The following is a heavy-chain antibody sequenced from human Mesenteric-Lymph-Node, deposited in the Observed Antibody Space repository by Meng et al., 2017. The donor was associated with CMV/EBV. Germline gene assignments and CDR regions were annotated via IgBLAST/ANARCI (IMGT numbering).Heavy chain of an antibody. Sequence: GESLKISCAASGFTVSSNYMSWVRQAPGKGLEWVSVIYSGGSTYYADSVKGRFTISRDNSKNTLYLQMNSLRAEDTAVYYCARASGYCSSSSCYEFDYWGQGTLVTVSS. CDR2: IYSGGST. V-gene: IGHV3-53*01. D-gene: IGHD2-2*01. J-gene: IGHJ4*02. CDR1: GFTVSSNY. CDR3: ARASGYCSSSSCYEFDY.